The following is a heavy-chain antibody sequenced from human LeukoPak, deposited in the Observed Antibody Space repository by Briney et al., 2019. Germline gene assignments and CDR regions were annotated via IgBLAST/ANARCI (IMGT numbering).Heavy chain of an antibody. Sequence: GASVKVSCKASGYTFTSYDINWVRQATGQGLEWMGWMNPNSGNTGYAQKFQGRVTMTRNTSISTAYMELSSLRSEDTAVYYCARGLTMVRGAIGFDPWGQGTLVTVSS. D-gene: IGHD3-10*01. CDR1: GYTFTSYD. CDR3: ARGLTMVRGAIGFDP. V-gene: IGHV1-8*01. J-gene: IGHJ5*02. CDR2: MNPNSGNT.